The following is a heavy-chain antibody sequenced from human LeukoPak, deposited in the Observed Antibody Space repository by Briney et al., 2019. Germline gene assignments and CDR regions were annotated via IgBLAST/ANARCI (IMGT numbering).Heavy chain of an antibody. V-gene: IGHV1-18*01. CDR3: ARVAGIAARKSFDI. Sequence: GASVKVSCKASGYTFSSYAISWVRQAPGQGLEWMGWISAHNGNTNYAQKLQGRVTMTTDTSTSTAYMELRSLRSDDTAVYYCARVAGIAARKSFDIWGQGTMVTVSS. J-gene: IGHJ3*02. CDR1: GYTFSSYA. CDR2: ISAHNGNT. D-gene: IGHD6-6*01.